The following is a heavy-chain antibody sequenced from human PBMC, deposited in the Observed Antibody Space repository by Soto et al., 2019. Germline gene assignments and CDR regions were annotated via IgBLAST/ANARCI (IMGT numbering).Heavy chain of an antibody. V-gene: IGHV4-59*01. CDR2: IYYSGST. D-gene: IGHD4-4*01. J-gene: IGHJ5*02. CDR1: GGSISSYY. Sequence: SETLSLTCTVSGGSISSYYWSWIRQPPGKGLEWIGYIYYSGSTNYNPSLKSRVTISVDTSKNQFSLKLSSVTAADTVVYYCARGGYSNYDQYNWFDPWGQGTLVTVSS. CDR3: ARGGYSNYDQYNWFDP.